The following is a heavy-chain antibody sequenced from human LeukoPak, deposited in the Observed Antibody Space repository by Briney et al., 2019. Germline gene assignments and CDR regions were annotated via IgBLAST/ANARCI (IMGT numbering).Heavy chain of an antibody. J-gene: IGHJ4*02. Sequence: GGSLRLSCAASGFTFSTYWMSWVRQAPGKGLEWVANIQQYGSEKYYADSVKGRFTISRDNSKNTLYLQMNSLRAEDTAVYYCARYYYDSSGYFWGGFDYWGQGTLVTVSS. CDR2: IQQYGSEK. V-gene: IGHV3-7*01. CDR1: GFTFSTYW. CDR3: ARYYYDSSGYFWGGFDY. D-gene: IGHD3-22*01.